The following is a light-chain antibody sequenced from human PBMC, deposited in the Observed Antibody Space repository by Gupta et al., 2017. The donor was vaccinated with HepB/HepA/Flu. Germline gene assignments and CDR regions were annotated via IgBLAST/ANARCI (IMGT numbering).Light chain of an antibody. CDR1: QSVNSY. CDR2: DSS. Sequence: EIVLTQSPATLSLSPGERATLSCRASQSVNSYLSWYQQKPGQAPRLLIFDSSSRATGIPARFSGSESGTXFTLTIXSLEPEDFAVYFCQQSSSWPHTFGXGTKVEIK. J-gene: IGKJ4*01. CDR3: QQSSSWPHT. V-gene: IGKV3-11*01.